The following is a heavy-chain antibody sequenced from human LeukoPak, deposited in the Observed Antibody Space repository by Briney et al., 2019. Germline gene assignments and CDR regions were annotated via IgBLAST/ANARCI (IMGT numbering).Heavy chain of an antibody. V-gene: IGHV1-3*01. J-gene: IGHJ4*02. CDR1: GYTFTSYA. Sequence: ASVKVSCKASGYTFTSYAMHWVGQAPGQRLEWMGWINAGNGNTKYSQKFQGRVTITRDTSASTAYMELSSLRSEDTAVYYCARPFSRQPSWGIRYWGQGTLVTVSS. CDR3: ARPFSRQPSWGIRY. D-gene: IGHD2-2*01. CDR2: INAGNGNT.